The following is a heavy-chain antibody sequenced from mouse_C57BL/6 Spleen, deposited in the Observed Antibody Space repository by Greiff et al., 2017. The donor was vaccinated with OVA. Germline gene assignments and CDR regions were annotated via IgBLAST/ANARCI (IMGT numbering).Heavy chain of an antibody. J-gene: IGHJ3*01. CDR1: GYSFTGYY. Sequence: EVQLQQSGPELVKPGASVKISCKASGYSFTGYYMHWVKQSSEKSLEWIGEINPSTGGTSYNQKFKGKATLTVDKSSSTAYMQLKSLTSEDSAVYYCAREPFAYWGQGTLVTVSA. CDR3: AREPFAY. CDR2: INPSTGGT. V-gene: IGHV1-43*01.